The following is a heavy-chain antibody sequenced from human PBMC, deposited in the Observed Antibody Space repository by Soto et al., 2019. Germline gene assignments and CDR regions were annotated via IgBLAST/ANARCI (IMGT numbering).Heavy chain of an antibody. CDR2: IYYSGST. CDR1: GGSISSGDYY. Sequence: TCTVSGGSISSGDYYWSWSRQPPGKGLEWIGYIYYSGSTYYNPSLKSRVTISVDTSKNQFSLKLSSVTAADTAVYYCARGPRITGYLPYGMDFWGKGPTVTVSS. J-gene: IGHJ6*04. CDR3: ARGPRITGYLPYGMDF. D-gene: IGHD1-20*01. V-gene: IGHV4-30-4*01.